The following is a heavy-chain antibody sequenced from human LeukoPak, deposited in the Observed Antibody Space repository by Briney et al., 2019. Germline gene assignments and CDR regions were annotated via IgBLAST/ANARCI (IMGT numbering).Heavy chain of an antibody. J-gene: IGHJ4*02. CDR1: GFTFSSYG. CDR2: ISGSGRST. CDR3: ANDLGWIQLNLG. D-gene: IGHD5-18*01. V-gene: IGHV3-23*01. Sequence: GGTLRLSCAASGFTFSSYGMSWVRQAPGRGLEWISAISGSGRSTYYADSVKGRFTISRDNSRNTLYLQMNSLRAEDTAVYYCANDLGWIQLNLGRGQGTLVTVSS.